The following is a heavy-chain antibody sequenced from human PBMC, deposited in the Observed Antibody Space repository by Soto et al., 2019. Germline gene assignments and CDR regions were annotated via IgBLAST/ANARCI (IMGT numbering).Heavy chain of an antibody. V-gene: IGHV1-18*01. CDR2: ISAYNGNT. CDR1: GYTFTSYG. Sequence: EASVKVSCKASGYTFTSYGISWVRQAPGQGLEWMGWISAYNGNTNYAQKLQGRVTMTTDTSISTAYMELSSLRSEDTAVYYCARSGVYCISTSGYGPRGNWFDPWGQGTLVTVSS. J-gene: IGHJ5*02. CDR3: ARSGVYCISTSGYGPRGNWFDP. D-gene: IGHD2-2*01.